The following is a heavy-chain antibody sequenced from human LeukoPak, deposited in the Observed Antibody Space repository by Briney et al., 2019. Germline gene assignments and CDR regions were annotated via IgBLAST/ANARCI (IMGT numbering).Heavy chain of an antibody. V-gene: IGHV3-7*01. Sequence: GGSLRLSCAASGFTFSSYWMSWVRQAPGKGLEWVANIKQDGSEKYYVDPVKGRFTISRDNAKNSLYLQINSLRAEDTAVYYCARDNNWNYGGGFDYWGQGTLVTVSS. J-gene: IGHJ4*02. CDR2: IKQDGSEK. D-gene: IGHD1-7*01. CDR1: GFTFSSYW. CDR3: ARDNNWNYGGGFDY.